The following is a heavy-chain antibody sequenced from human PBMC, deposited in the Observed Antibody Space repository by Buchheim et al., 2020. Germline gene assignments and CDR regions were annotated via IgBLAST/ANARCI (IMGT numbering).Heavy chain of an antibody. Sequence: QVQLVQSGAEVKKPGASVKVSCEASGYTFSSYGISWVRQAPGQGLEWMGWISVYNGNTNYAQKLQSRVTMTTDTSTNTAHMELRSLRSDDTAVYYCARVVNRGTYYYYGMDVWGQGTT. CDR2: ISVYNGNT. D-gene: IGHD1-14*01. CDR3: ARVVNRGTYYYYGMDV. J-gene: IGHJ6*02. CDR1: GYTFSSYG. V-gene: IGHV1-18*01.